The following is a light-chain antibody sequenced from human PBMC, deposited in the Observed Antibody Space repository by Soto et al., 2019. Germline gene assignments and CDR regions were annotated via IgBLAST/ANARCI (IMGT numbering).Light chain of an antibody. Sequence: EIVLTQSPATLSLSPGERATLSCRASQSVSNSLIWYQQKPGQAPRLLIYDAFNRATGIPARFSGSGSGTDFTLTISSLDPDDFAVYYCQQRAQWPITFGGGTKVEIK. J-gene: IGKJ4*01. V-gene: IGKV3-11*01. CDR3: QQRAQWPIT. CDR1: QSVSNS. CDR2: DAF.